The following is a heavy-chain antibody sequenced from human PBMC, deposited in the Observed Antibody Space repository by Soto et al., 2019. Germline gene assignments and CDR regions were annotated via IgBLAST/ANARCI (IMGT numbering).Heavy chain of an antibody. Sequence: QVQLQESGPGLVKPSQTLSLTCTVSGGSISSGGYYWSWIRQHPGKGLEWIGYIYYSGSTYYNPSLKSRVTISVDTSKNQFSLKLSSVTAADTAVYYCARDLAIFGVGGDDAFDIWGQGTMVTVSS. CDR2: IYYSGST. CDR3: ARDLAIFGVGGDDAFDI. D-gene: IGHD3-3*01. V-gene: IGHV4-31*03. CDR1: GGSISSGGYY. J-gene: IGHJ3*02.